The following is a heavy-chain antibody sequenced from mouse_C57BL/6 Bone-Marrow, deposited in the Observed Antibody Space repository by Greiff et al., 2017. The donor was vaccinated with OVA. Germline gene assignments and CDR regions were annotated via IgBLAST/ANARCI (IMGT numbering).Heavy chain of an antibody. D-gene: IGHD4-1*02. CDR1: GYAFTNYL. J-gene: IGHJ2*01. CDR2: INPGSGGT. V-gene: IGHV1-54*01. Sequence: VQLQQSGAELVRPGTSVKVSCKASGYAFTNYLIEWVKQRPGQGLEWIGVINPGSGGTNYNEKFKGKATLTADKSSSTAYMQLSSLTSEDSAVYCCARSTGTTDYWGQGTTLTVSS. CDR3: ARSTGTTDY.